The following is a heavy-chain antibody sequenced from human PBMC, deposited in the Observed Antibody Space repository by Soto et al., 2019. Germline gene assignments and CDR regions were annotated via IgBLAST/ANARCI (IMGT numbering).Heavy chain of an antibody. CDR3: AGGRYYYDSSGPGAFDI. CDR2: IYHSGST. Sequence: QLQLQESGSGLVKPSQTLSLTCAVSGGSISSGGYSWSWIRQPPGKGLEWIGYIYHSGSTYYNPSFKSRVTISVDRSKNQFSLKLSSVTAADTAVYYCAGGRYYYDSSGPGAFDIWGQGTMVTVSS. V-gene: IGHV4-30-2*01. J-gene: IGHJ3*02. D-gene: IGHD3-22*01. CDR1: GGSISSGGYS.